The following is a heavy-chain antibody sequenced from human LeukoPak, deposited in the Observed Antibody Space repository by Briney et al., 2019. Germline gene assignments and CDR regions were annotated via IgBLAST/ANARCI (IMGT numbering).Heavy chain of an antibody. Sequence: ASVKVSCKASGYTFTVYFMHWVRQAPGQGLEWMGWISAYNGNTNYAQKLQGRVTMTTDTSTSTAYMELRSLRSDDTAVYYCASYCSGGSCYGERDWFDPWGQGTLVTVSS. CDR3: ASYCSGGSCYGERDWFDP. CDR1: GYTFTVYF. V-gene: IGHV1-18*04. D-gene: IGHD2-15*01. J-gene: IGHJ5*02. CDR2: ISAYNGNT.